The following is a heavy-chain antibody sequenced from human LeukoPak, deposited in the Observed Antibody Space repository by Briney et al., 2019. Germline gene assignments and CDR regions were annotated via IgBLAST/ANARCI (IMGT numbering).Heavy chain of an antibody. CDR2: VIPPLNIP. J-gene: IGHJ5*02. CDR1: GDSLNTYA. D-gene: IGHD3-22*01. CDR3: ARAPHYSASSGYNWFHP. Sequence: SVKVSCKASGDSLNTYAINWVRQAPGQGLEWMGRVIPPLNIPHYAQKFQDRITITAETSSNTSYLELRSLTSDDTAVYYCARAPHYSASSGYNWFHPWGQGSQVTVSS. V-gene: IGHV1-69*04.